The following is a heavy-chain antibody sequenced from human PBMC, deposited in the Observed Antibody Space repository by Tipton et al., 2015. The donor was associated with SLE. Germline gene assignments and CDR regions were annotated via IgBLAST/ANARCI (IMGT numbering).Heavy chain of an antibody. CDR2: IYYTGST. CDR1: GGSIDTSY. Sequence: TLSLTCTVSGGSIDTSYWSWIRHSPGKGLEWIGYIYYTGSTKYNPSLKSRVTISIDTSKNQFSLKLSSVTAADTALYYCARDGLGWGYYYYMDVWGTGTTVTVSS. D-gene: IGHD5/OR15-5a*01. CDR3: ARDGLGWGYYYYMDV. V-gene: IGHV4-59*01. J-gene: IGHJ6*03.